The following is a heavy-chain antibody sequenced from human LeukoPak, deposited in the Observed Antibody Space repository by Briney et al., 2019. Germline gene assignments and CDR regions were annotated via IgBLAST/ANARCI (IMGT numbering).Heavy chain of an antibody. V-gene: IGHV4-39*01. D-gene: IGHD3-10*01. J-gene: IGHJ6*02. Sequence: PSETLSLTCTVSGGSIYSSSYYWGWIRQPPGKGLEWIGSIYYSGSTYYNPSLKSRVTISVDTSKSQFSLNLNSVTAADTAVYYCARHEALIYGSGTYWLGDGMDVWGQGTTVTVSS. CDR3: ARHEALIYGSGTYWLGDGMDV. CDR2: IYYSGST. CDR1: GGSIYSSSYY.